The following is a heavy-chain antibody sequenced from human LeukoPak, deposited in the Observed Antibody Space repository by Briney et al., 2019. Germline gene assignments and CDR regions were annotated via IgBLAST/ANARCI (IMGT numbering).Heavy chain of an antibody. Sequence: KTSETLSLTCTVSGGSISSNSYYWGWIRQPPGKGLKWIGSIYYSGSTNYNPSLKSRVTISVDTSKNQFSLKLSSVTAADTAVYYCARSYDSSGYYYYWGQGTLVTVSS. CDR1: GGSISSNSYY. CDR2: IYYSGST. V-gene: IGHV4-39*07. J-gene: IGHJ4*02. CDR3: ARSYDSSGYYYY. D-gene: IGHD3-22*01.